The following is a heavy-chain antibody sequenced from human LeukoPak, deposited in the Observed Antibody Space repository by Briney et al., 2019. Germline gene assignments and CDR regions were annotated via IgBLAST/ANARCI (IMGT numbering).Heavy chain of an antibody. CDR1: GFTFGGYA. D-gene: IGHD3-22*01. CDR2: IRSKAYGGTT. Sequence: GGSLGLSCTASGFTFGGYAVSWFRQAPGKGLEWVGFIRSKAYGGTTECAASVKGRFTISRDDSKNIAYLQMNSLKTEDTAVYYCTRAYDSSGFLHYYGMDVWGQGTTVTVSS. CDR3: TRAYDSSGFLHYYGMDV. V-gene: IGHV3-49*03. J-gene: IGHJ6*02.